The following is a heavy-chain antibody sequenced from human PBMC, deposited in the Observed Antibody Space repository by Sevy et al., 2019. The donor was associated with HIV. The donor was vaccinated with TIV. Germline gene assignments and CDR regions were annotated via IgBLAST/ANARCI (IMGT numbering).Heavy chain of an antibody. CDR1: GFTFSGYT. D-gene: IGHD2-2*01. CDR2: ISFDGSNK. CDR3: ARGGWDIVVVPAAFDI. Sequence: GGSLRLSCAASGFTFSGYTLHWVRQAPGKGLEWVAVISFDGSNKYYADSVKGRFTISRDNSKNTLYLQMNSLRPEDTAVYYCARGGWDIVVVPAAFDIWGQGTMVTVSS. V-gene: IGHV3-30-3*01. J-gene: IGHJ3*02.